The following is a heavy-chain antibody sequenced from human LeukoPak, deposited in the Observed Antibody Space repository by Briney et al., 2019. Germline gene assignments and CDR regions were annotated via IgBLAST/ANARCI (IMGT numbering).Heavy chain of an antibody. V-gene: IGHV3-7*01. D-gene: IGHD6-13*01. CDR1: GFTFSTYA. J-gene: IGHJ4*02. CDR2: IKQDGSEK. CDR3: AREWQGGIAAAGTRIEGDY. Sequence: GGSLRLSCAASGFTFSTYAMSWVRQAPGKGLEWVANIKQDGSEKNYVDSVKGRFTISRDNAENSLFLQMNSLRVEDTAVYYCAREWQGGIAAAGTRIEGDYWGQGTLVAVSS.